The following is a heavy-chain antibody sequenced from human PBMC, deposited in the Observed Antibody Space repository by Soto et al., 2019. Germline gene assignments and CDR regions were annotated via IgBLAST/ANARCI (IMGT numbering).Heavy chain of an antibody. D-gene: IGHD2-2*01. V-gene: IGHV1-18*01. J-gene: IGHJ4*02. Sequence: QVQLVQSGAEVKKPGASVKVSCKASGYTFASYAINWMRQAPGQGLEWTGWISAYNGNTKYAQKLQGRVTMTTDTSTSTAYMELRGLRSDDTAVYDCARDPPPPAYWGQGTLVTVSS. CDR1: GYTFASYA. CDR2: ISAYNGNT. CDR3: ARDPPPPAY.